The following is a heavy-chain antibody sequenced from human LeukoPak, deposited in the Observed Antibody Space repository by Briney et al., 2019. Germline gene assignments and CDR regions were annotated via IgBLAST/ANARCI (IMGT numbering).Heavy chain of an antibody. CDR1: GFTFSSYG. CDR2: ISYDGSNK. D-gene: IGHD1-26*01. Sequence: GRSLRLSCAASGFTFSSYGMHWVRQAPGKGLEWVAVISYDGSNKYYADSVKGRFTISRDNSKNTLYLQMNSLRAEDTAVYYCAKVGEYGGSSSGSDYYYMDVWGKGTTVTVSS. V-gene: IGHV3-30*18. J-gene: IGHJ6*03. CDR3: AKVGEYGGSSSGSDYYYMDV.